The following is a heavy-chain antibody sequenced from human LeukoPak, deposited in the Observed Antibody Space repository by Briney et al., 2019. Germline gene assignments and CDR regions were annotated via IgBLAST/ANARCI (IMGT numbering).Heavy chain of an antibody. V-gene: IGHV3-21*01. D-gene: IGHD1-26*01. CDR2: ISSGSSYI. Sequence: PGGSLRLSCAASGFTFSSYNMNWVRQAPGKGLEWVSSISSGSSYIYYADSVKGRFTISRDNAKNSLYLQMNSLRAEDTAVYYCARVIVFRGYMDVWGKGTTVTVSS. CDR1: GFTFSSYN. J-gene: IGHJ6*03. CDR3: ARVIVFRGYMDV.